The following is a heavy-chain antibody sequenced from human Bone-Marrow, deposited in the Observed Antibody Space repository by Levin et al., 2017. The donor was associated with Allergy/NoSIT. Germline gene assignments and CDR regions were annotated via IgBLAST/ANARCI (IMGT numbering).Heavy chain of an antibody. Sequence: PGGSLRLSCAASGFTFDNYVLNWVRQAPGKGLEWVASINTRGSITNYADSVKGRFTISRDNSKSTLYLQMNSLRAEDTAIFFCAKNTVTTYYYYGMDVWGQGTTVTVSS. V-gene: IGHV3-23*01. CDR3: AKNTVTTYYYYGMDV. CDR1: GFTFDNYV. CDR2: INTRGSIT. D-gene: IGHD4-17*01. J-gene: IGHJ6*02.